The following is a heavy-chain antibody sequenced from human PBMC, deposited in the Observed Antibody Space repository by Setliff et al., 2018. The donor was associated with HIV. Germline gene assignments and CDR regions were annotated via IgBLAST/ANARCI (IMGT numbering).Heavy chain of an antibody. CDR3: ARAREGWKPFAFDY. Sequence: SETLSLTCAVSGGIISSDSFFWSWIRQPAGKGLEWIGHISATGSTNYNPSLKSRVTMSLDTSKNQFSLNLNSVTAADAAVYFCARAREGWKPFAFDYWGQGTLVTVSS. CDR2: ISATGST. V-gene: IGHV4-61*09. CDR1: GGIISSDSFF. D-gene: IGHD1-1*01. J-gene: IGHJ4*02.